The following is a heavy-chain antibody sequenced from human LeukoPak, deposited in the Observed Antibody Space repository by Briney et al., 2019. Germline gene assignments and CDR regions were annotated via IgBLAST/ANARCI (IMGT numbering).Heavy chain of an antibody. CDR1: GYTFTSCG. CDR2: ISAYNGNT. CDR3: ARVHLEAVAGTEDY. V-gene: IGHV1-18*01. J-gene: IGHJ4*02. D-gene: IGHD6-19*01. Sequence: GASVKVSCKASGYTFTSCGISWVRQAPGQGLEWMGWISAYNGNTNYAQKLQGRVTMTTDTSTSTAYMELRSLRSDDTAVYYCARVHLEAVAGTEDYWGQGTLVTVSS.